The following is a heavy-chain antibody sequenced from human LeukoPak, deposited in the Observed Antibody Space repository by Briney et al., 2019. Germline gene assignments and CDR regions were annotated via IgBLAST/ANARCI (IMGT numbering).Heavy chain of an antibody. CDR2: INPDSGDI. J-gene: IGHJ6*03. CDR1: GYILTDYR. D-gene: IGHD3-3*01. Sequence: GASVKVSCKASGYILTDYRIHCVRQAPGQGLEWMGWINPDSGDIHSAQKFQGRVTMTRDTSTSTAYLELSRLGYDDTAVYYSARALTIRDMDVWGKGSLVTVSS. CDR3: ARALTIRDMDV. V-gene: IGHV1-2*02.